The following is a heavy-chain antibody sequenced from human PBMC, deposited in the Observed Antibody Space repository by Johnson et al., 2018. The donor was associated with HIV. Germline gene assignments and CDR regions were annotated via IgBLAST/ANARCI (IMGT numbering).Heavy chain of an antibody. Sequence: VQLVESGGGVVQPGRSLRLSCAASGFTFSTYGMHWIRQAPGKGLEWVSYISSSGSTIYYADFVKGRLTISRDNAKESLYLQRSRRSADDTALYYCGRDSTPWGGDYVGYAFDIWGRGTMVTVSS. J-gene: IGHJ3*02. D-gene: IGHD4-17*01. V-gene: IGHV3-48*04. CDR2: ISSSGSTI. CDR1: GFTFSTYG. CDR3: GRDSTPWGGDYVGYAFDI.